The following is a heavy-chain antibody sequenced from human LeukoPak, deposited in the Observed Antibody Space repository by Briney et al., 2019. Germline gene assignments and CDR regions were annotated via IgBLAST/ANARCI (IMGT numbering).Heavy chain of an antibody. J-gene: IGHJ6*04. D-gene: IGHD2-2*01. Sequence: AAVTVSCKASGYTFTSYAMHWVRQAPGQGLEWMGWINAGNGNTKYSQKFQGRVTITRDTSASTAYMELSSLRSEDTAVYYCARGYEDIVVIPAGGYYGMDVWGKGTTVTVSS. CDR1: GYTFTSYA. CDR3: ARGYEDIVVIPAGGYYGMDV. CDR2: INAGNGNT. V-gene: IGHV1-3*01.